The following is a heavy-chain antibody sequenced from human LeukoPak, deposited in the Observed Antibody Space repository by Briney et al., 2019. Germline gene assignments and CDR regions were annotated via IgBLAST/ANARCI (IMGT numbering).Heavy chain of an antibody. V-gene: IGHV1-46*01. CDR3: ARDPRRELLDY. CDR1: GYTFTSYY. Sequence: ASVKVSCKASGYTFTSYYMHWVRQAPGQGLEWMGIINPNGGSTSNAQKFQGRVTMTRDTSTSTVYMELSSLRSEDTAVYYCARDPRRELLDYWGQGTLVTVSS. CDR2: INPNGGST. J-gene: IGHJ4*02. D-gene: IGHD3-10*01.